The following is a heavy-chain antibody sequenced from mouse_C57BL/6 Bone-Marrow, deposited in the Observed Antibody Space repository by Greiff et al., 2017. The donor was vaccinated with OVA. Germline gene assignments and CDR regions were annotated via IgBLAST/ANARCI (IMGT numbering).Heavy chain of an antibody. CDR2: IYPGSGST. CDR1: GYTFTSYW. D-gene: IGHD1-1*01. Sequence: VQLQQPGAELVKPGASVKMSCKASGYTFTSYWITWVKHRPGQGLEWIGDIYPGSGSTNYNEKFKSKATLTVDTSSSTAYMQLSSLTSEDSAVYYCARRGYYGSRGYFDVWGTGTTVTVSS. V-gene: IGHV1-55*01. J-gene: IGHJ1*03. CDR3: ARRGYYGSRGYFDV.